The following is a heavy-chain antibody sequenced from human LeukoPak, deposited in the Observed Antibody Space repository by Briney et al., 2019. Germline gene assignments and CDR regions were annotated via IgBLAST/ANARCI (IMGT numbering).Heavy chain of an antibody. Sequence: SETLSLTCTVSGGSISSSSYYWGWIRQPPGKGLEWIGSIYYSGSTYYNLSLKSRVTISVDTSKNQFSLKLSSVTAADTAVYYCARDDGGSGSCDYWGQGTLVTASS. D-gene: IGHD3-10*01. CDR3: ARDDGGSGSCDY. V-gene: IGHV4-39*07. CDR2: IYYSGST. J-gene: IGHJ4*02. CDR1: GGSISSSSYY.